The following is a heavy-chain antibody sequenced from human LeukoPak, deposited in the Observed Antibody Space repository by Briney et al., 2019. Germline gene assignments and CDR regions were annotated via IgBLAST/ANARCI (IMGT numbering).Heavy chain of an antibody. CDR3: AKSHTGYYYDVAASVDY. CDR1: GFTFSSYG. J-gene: IGHJ4*02. Sequence: GGSLRLSCAASGFTFSSYGMHWVRQARGKGLEWVAFIRYDGSNKYYADSVKGRFTISRDDSQNTLYLQMNSLRAEDTAIYYCAKSHTGYYYDVAASVDYWGQGTLVTVSS. D-gene: IGHD3-22*01. V-gene: IGHV3-30*02. CDR2: IRYDGSNK.